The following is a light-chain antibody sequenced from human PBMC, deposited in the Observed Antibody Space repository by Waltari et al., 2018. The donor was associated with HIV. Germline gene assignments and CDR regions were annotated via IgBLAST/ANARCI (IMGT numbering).Light chain of an antibody. J-gene: IGKJ5*01. Sequence: EIMMTQSPGTLSVSPGERATLSCRASQSVSSNLAWYQQKPGQAPRLLIYGASTRATGMPARFSGSGSGTEFSLTISSLQSEDFAVYYCQQYHQWPLTFGQGTRLEIK. CDR3: QQYHQWPLT. CDR1: QSVSSN. V-gene: IGKV3-15*01. CDR2: GAS.